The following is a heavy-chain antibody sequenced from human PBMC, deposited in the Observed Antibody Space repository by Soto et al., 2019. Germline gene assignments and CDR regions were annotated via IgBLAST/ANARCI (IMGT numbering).Heavy chain of an antibody. V-gene: IGHV1-2*04. CDR2: INPNSGGT. J-gene: IGHJ4*02. Sequence: GASVKVSCKASGYTFTGYYMHWVRQAPGQGLEWMGWINPNSGGTNYAQKFQGWVTMTRDTSISTAYMELSRLRSDDTAVYYCARARTSPRYCSSTSCYAGIGYSGSHFDYWGQGTLVTVSS. CDR1: GYTFTGYY. CDR3: ARARTSPRYCSSTSCYAGIGYSGSHFDY. D-gene: IGHD2-2*01.